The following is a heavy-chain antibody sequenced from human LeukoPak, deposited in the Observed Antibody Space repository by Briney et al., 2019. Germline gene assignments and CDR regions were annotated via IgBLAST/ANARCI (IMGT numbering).Heavy chain of an antibody. CDR2: IYPGDSDT. D-gene: IGHD3-10*01. J-gene: IGHJ5*02. Sequence: GESLKISCKCSGYSFSSNWIAWVRQMPGKGLEWMGIIYPGDSDTRYSPSFQGQVTISADKSISTAYLQWSSLKASDTAMYYCARRSYGSGSNWFDPWGQGTLVTVSS. V-gene: IGHV5-51*01. CDR3: ARRSYGSGSNWFDP. CDR1: GYSFSSNW.